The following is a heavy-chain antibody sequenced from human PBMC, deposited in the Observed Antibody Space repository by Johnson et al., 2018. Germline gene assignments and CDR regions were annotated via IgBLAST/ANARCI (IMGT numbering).Heavy chain of an antibody. CDR2: ISTGSSYI. CDR3: SSDNLYDYVSSAYYFGGYFQH. J-gene: IGHJ1*01. D-gene: IGHD3-22*01. CDR1: GFTFSSYS. Sequence: EVQLVETGGGLVKPGGSLRLSCAASGFTFSSYSMIWVRQAPGKGLEWVSAISTGSSYIYYADSVKGRFTISRDNAKNSLYLQRNSLRAEDTAGYYGSSDNLYDYVSSAYYFGGYFQHWGQGTLVTVSS. V-gene: IGHV3-21*01.